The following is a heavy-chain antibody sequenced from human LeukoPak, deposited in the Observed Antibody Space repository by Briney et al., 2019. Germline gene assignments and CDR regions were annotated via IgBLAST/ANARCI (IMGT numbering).Heavy chain of an antibody. CDR1: GGTFSSYA. CDR3: AREREGPVDTAINGDY. CDR2: IIPILGIA. J-gene: IGHJ4*02. Sequence: SVKVSCKASGGTFSSYAIIWVRQAPGQGLEWMGRIIPILGIANYAQKFQGRVTITADKSTSTAYMELSSLRSEDTAVYYCAREREGPVDTAINGDYWGQGTLVTVSS. V-gene: IGHV1-69*04. D-gene: IGHD5-18*01.